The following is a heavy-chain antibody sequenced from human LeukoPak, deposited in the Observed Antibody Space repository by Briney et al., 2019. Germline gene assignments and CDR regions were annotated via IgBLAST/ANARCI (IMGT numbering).Heavy chain of an antibody. CDR2: INPNSGGT. CDR1: GYTFTGYY. V-gene: IGHV1-2*02. J-gene: IGHJ4*02. D-gene: IGHD6-13*01. CDR3: ARVSSSSWYVFDY. Sequence: ASVKVSCKASGYTFTGYYMHWVRQAPGQGLEWMGWINPNSGGTNYAQKLQDRVTMTTDTSTSTAYMELRSLRSDDTAVYYCARVSSSSWYVFDYWGQGTLVTVSS.